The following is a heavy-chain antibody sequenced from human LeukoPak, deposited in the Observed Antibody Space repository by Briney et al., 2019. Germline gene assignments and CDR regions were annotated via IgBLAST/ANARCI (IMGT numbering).Heavy chain of an antibody. CDR2: ISRRGNT. Sequence: SETLSLTCAAYGGSLSGRYWSWFRQPPGKGLEWIGQISRRGNTNYTPSLKSRVTISVDTSKNQLSLKLSTVTAADTALYYCARHGEYYFDYWGQGTLVTVSS. J-gene: IGHJ4*02. CDR1: GGSLSGRY. CDR3: ARHGEYYFDY. D-gene: IGHD3-10*01. V-gene: IGHV4-34*01.